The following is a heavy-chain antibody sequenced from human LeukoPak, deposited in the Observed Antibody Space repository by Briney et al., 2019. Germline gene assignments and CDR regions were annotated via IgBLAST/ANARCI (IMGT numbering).Heavy chain of an antibody. CDR2: IQHDGSDQ. D-gene: IGHD3-10*01. Sequence: GGSLRLSCAASGFTFSSYWMSWLRQAPGRGREWVANIQHDGSDQYYEDSVKGRFTISRDNAKDSLFLQMNSLRAEDTAVYFCARSFLMSLGELLSGGFDVWGQGAMVTVSS. CDR3: ARSFLMSLGELLSGGFDV. V-gene: IGHV3-7*01. CDR1: GFTFSSYW. J-gene: IGHJ3*01.